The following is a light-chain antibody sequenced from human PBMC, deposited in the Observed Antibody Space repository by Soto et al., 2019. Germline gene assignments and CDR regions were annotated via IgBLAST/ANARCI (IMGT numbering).Light chain of an antibody. Sequence: AIQMTQSPSSLSASVGDRVTITCRASQGIRDELGWYQQQPGKAHKLLIYTASTLQSGVPTRFSGSGSGTDFTLTISSLQPEDFGTYYCLQDYSFPYTFGQGTKLEIK. CDR2: TAS. CDR3: LQDYSFPYT. V-gene: IGKV1-6*01. CDR1: QGIRDE. J-gene: IGKJ2*01.